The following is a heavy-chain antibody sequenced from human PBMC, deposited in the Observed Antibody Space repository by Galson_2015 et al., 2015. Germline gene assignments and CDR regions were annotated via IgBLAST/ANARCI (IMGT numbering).Heavy chain of an antibody. CDR2: ISYDGSNK. D-gene: IGHD6-6*01. Sequence: SLRLSCAASGFTFSSYAMRWVRQAPGKGLEWVAVISYDGSNKFYADSVKGRFTISRDNSKNTLYLQMNSLRPEDTAVYYCARVGGDIAARTWGYFDYWGQGTLVTVSS. CDR1: GFTFSSYA. V-gene: IGHV3-30-3*01. J-gene: IGHJ4*02. CDR3: ARVGGDIAARTWGYFDY.